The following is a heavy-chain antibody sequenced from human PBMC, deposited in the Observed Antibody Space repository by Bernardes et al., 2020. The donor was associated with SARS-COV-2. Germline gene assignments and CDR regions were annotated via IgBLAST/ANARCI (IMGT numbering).Heavy chain of an antibody. J-gene: IGHJ6*02. CDR3: ARTNALRDGWGGHQSYYGVDV. V-gene: IGHV4-59*11. CDR2: IYYNWRN. Sequence: SETLSLTCSVSGGSISTHYWGWIRQPPGKGLEWIGYIYYNWRNSYNPSLKSRVTMSVDTSKNQFSLKLSSVTAADTAVYYCARTNALRDGWGGHQSYYGVDVWGQGTTVTVSS. CDR1: GGSISTHY. D-gene: IGHD3-16*01.